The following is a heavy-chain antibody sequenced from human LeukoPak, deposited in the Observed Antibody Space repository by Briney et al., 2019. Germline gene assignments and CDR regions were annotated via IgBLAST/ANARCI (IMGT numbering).Heavy chain of an antibody. V-gene: IGHV3-43*02. CDR3: AKAEYGGNYKPFDY. CDR1: GFTFNDYA. J-gene: IGHJ4*02. Sequence: AGGSLRLSCAASGFTFNDYAMHWVGQTPGKGLEWVSLISGDGDTTYYADSVKGRFTISRDNSKNSLYLHMNSLTTEDIAFYYCAKAEYGGNYKPFDYWGQGTLVTVSS. D-gene: IGHD4-23*01. CDR2: ISGDGDTT.